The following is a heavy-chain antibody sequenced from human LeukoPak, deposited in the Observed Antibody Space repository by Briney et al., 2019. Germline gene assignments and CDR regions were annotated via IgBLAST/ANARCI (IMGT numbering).Heavy chain of an antibody. J-gene: IGHJ5*01. Sequence: PSETLSLTCAVSGYSTSSGYYWGWVRQPPGKGLVWIGSMYHSGSTYYNPSLKSRVTISVDTSKNQFSLKLSSVTAADTAVYYCARLSGSRFLEWFDSWGQGTLVTVSS. CDR2: MYHSGST. D-gene: IGHD3-3*01. CDR3: ARLSGSRFLEWFDS. V-gene: IGHV4-38-2*01. CDR1: GYSTSSGYY.